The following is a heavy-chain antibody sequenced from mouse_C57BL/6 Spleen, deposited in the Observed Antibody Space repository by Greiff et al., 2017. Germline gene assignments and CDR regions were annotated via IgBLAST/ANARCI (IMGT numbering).Heavy chain of an antibody. CDR2: INPSNGGT. CDR1: GYTFTSYW. CDR3: AADGYYCAMDY. D-gene: IGHD2-3*01. Sequence: QVQLQQPGTELVKPGASVKLSCKASGYTFTSYWMHWVKQRPGHGLEWIGNINPSNGGTNYNEKFKSKATRTVDKSSSTAYMQRSSLTSEDSSVYYCAADGYYCAMDYWGQGTSVTVSS. J-gene: IGHJ4*01. V-gene: IGHV1-53*01.